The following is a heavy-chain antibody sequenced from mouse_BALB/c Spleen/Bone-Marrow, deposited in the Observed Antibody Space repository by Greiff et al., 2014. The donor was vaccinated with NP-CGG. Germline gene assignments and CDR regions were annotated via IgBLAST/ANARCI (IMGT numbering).Heavy chain of an antibody. D-gene: IGHD2-4*01. J-gene: IGHJ4*01. CDR1: GYAFSNYG. V-gene: IGHV1-80*01. CDR2: IYPGDGDT. Sequence: VHLQQSGAEVMRPGSSVNISCKASGYAFSNYGMNWVKQRPGQGLEWIGQIYPGDGDTNYNGKFKGRVTLTADKSSSTAYMQLSSLTSEDSAVYFCASVYDYGRGYAMDYWGQGTSVTVSS. CDR3: ASVYDYGRGYAMDY.